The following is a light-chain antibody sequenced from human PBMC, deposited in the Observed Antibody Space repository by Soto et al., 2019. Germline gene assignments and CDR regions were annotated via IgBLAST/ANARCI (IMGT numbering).Light chain of an antibody. CDR2: ENN. V-gene: IGLV1-51*02. Sequence: QSVLTQPPSVSAAPVQKVTISCSGSSSNIGNNYVSWYQQLPGTAPKLLIYENNKRPSGIPDRFSGSKSGTSATLGITGLQTGDEADYYCGTWDSSLSAVVFGGGTKVTVL. CDR3: GTWDSSLSAVV. CDR1: SSNIGNNY. J-gene: IGLJ2*01.